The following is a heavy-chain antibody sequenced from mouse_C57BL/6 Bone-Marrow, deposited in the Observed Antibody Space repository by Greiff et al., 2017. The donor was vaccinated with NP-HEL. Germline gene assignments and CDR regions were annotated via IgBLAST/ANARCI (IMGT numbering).Heavy chain of an antibody. Sequence: VQLQQPGAELVKPGASVQLSCKASGYTFTSYWMHWVKQRPGQGLEWIGMIHPNSGSTNYNEKFKSKATLTVDKSSSTAYMQLSSLTSEDSAVYYCASIITTVVADFDYWGQGTTLTVSS. CDR2: IHPNSGST. J-gene: IGHJ2*01. D-gene: IGHD1-1*01. CDR3: ASIITTVVADFDY. V-gene: IGHV1-64*01. CDR1: GYTFTSYW.